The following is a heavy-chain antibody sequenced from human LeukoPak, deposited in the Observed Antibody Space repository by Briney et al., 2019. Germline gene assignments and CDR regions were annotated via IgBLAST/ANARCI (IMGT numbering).Heavy chain of an antibody. D-gene: IGHD3-10*01. J-gene: IGHJ6*02. CDR3: ASGRLDYGSGSNDYYYYYGMDV. CDR2: IYHSGST. CDR1: GVSISSGGYS. V-gene: IGHV4-30-2*01. Sequence: PSETLSLTCAVSGVSISSGGYSWSWIRQPPGKGLEWIGYIYHSGSTYYNPSLKSRVTISVDRSKNQFSLKLSSVTAADTAVYYCASGRLDYGSGSNDYYYYYGMDVWGQGTTVTVSS.